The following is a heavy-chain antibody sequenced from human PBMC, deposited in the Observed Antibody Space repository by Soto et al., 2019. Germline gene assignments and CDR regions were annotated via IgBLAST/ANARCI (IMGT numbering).Heavy chain of an antibody. CDR2: IRGSGGST. CDR3: AKSQRSRYYYYSGMDV. V-gene: IGHV3-23*01. Sequence: GGSLRLSCAASGLTFSSYAMSWVRQAPGKGLEWVSAIRGSGGSTYYADSGKGRFTISRDNSKNTLYLQMNSLRAEDTAVYSCAKSQRSRYYYYSGMDVWGQGARVTVSS. J-gene: IGHJ6*02. D-gene: IGHD1-26*01. CDR1: GLTFSSYA.